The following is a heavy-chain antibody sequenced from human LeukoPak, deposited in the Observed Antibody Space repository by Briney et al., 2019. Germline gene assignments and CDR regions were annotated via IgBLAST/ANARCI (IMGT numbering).Heavy chain of an antibody. CDR3: EGAWS. CDR1: GFTFSTYL. Sequence: GGSLRLSCAASGFTFSTYLMNWVRQIPGKQLEWVASINQDGSKKNYVDSVKGRFTISRDNAKDSLYLQMNSLRAEDTAVYYCEGAWSWGQGTLVTVSS. V-gene: IGHV3-7*01. D-gene: IGHD6-19*01. J-gene: IGHJ5*02. CDR2: INQDGSKK.